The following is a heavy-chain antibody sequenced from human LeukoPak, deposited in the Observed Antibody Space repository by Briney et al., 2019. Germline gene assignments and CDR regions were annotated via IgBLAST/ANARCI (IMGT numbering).Heavy chain of an antibody. J-gene: IGHJ6*03. V-gene: IGHV3-30*01. Sequence: GGSLRLSCAASGFTFSHYGMHWVRQAPGKGLEWVAFISYHGSDQYYGDSVKGRFTISRDNSKNTLYLQMNSLGAEDTAVFYCARAPDTSRRSYYYLDVWGKGTTVTVS. D-gene: IGHD5-18*01. CDR1: GFTFSHYG. CDR3: ARAPDTSRRSYYYLDV. CDR2: ISYHGSDQ.